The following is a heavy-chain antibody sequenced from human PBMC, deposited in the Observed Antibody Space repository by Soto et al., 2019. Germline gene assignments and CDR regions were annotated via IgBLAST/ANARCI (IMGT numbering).Heavy chain of an antibody. CDR2: LHYGGDA. Sequence: QLQLQESGPGLVGPSETLSLTCTVSGGSVNTYNLFWAWVRQPPGKGLEWIATLHYGGDAYYSPSLTARVTVSTDTAMDRVSLALGAVTAADTAVYYCARANVTLARWGQGALVTVSP. CDR1: GGSVNTYNLF. V-gene: IGHV4-39*01. D-gene: IGHD2-21*02. CDR3: ARANVTLAR. J-gene: IGHJ4*02.